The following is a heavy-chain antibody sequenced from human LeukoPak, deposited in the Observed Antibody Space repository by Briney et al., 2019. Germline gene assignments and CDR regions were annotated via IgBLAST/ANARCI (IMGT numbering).Heavy chain of an antibody. CDR3: ARGTGSSGWYLWFDP. J-gene: IGHJ5*02. Sequence: SETLSLTCAVYGGSFSGYYWSWIRQPPGKGLEWIGEINHSGSTNYNPSLKSRVTISVDTSKNQFSLKLSSVTAADTAVYYCARGTGSSGWYLWFDPWGQGTLVTVSS. CDR2: INHSGST. D-gene: IGHD6-19*01. V-gene: IGHV4-34*01. CDR1: GGSFSGYY.